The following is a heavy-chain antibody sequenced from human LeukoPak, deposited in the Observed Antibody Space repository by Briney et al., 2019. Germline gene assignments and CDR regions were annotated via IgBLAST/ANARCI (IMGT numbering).Heavy chain of an antibody. CDR1: GFTFSSYA. D-gene: IGHD6-19*01. Sequence: GGSLRLSCAPSGFTFSSYAMRWVRQAPGEGLEWVSAISGSGGSTYYADSVKGRFTISRDNSKNTLYLQMNSLRAEDTAVYYCAKGSQSIAVAGTPFDYWGQGTLVTVSS. V-gene: IGHV3-23*01. CDR2: ISGSGGST. CDR3: AKGSQSIAVAGTPFDY. J-gene: IGHJ4*02.